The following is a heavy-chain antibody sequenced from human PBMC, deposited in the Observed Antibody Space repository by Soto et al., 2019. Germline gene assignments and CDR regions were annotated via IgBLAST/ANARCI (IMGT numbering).Heavy chain of an antibody. CDR3: ARTRGDFWSGYWAYYYYGMDV. D-gene: IGHD3-3*01. CDR1: GGSFSGYY. V-gene: IGHV4-34*01. Sequence: SETLSLTCAVYGGSFSGYYWSWIRQPPGKGLEWIGEINHSGSTNYNPSLKSRVTISVDTSKDQFSLKLSSVTAADTAVYYCARTRGDFWSGYWAYYYYGMDVWGQGTTVTVSS. CDR2: INHSGST. J-gene: IGHJ6*02.